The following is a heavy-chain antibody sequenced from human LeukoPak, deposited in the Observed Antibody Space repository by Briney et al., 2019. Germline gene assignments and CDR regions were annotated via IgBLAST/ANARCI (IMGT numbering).Heavy chain of an antibody. CDR2: IYTSGGT. D-gene: IGHD2-2*01. J-gene: IGHJ6*03. CDR3: ASSGVGYCSSTSCYSRHYYYYYMDV. V-gene: IGHV4-4*09. CDR1: GGSISSYY. Sequence: SETLSLTCTVSGGSISSYYWSWIRQPPGKGLEWIGYIYTSGGTNYNPSLKSRVTISVDTSKNQFSLKLSSVTAADTAVYYCASSGVGYCSSTSCYSRHYYYYYMDVWGKGTTVTVSS.